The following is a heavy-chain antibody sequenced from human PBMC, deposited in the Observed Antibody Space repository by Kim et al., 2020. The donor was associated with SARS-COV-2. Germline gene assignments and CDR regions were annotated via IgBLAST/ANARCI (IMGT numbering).Heavy chain of an antibody. D-gene: IGHD5-18*01. Sequence: PSLTRRVTISVDTSKNQFSLKLSSVTAADTAVYYCARGRSRGYRYVPPGYWGQGTLVTVSS. V-gene: IGHV4-34*01. CDR3: ARGRSRGYRYVPPGY. J-gene: IGHJ4*02.